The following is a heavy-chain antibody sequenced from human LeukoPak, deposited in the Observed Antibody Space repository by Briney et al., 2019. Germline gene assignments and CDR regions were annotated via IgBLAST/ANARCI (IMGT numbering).Heavy chain of an antibody. CDR1: GFTFSDYY. D-gene: IGHD1-14*01. CDR3: ARSGLANPGS. J-gene: IGHJ5*02. CDR2: IYSHGST. Sequence: GGSLRLSCAASGFTFSDYYMSWIRQAPGKGLEWVSVIYSHGSTYYADSVKGRFTISRDNSKNTLYLQMNSLRAEDTAVYYCARSGLANPGSWGQGTLVTVSS. V-gene: IGHV3-53*01.